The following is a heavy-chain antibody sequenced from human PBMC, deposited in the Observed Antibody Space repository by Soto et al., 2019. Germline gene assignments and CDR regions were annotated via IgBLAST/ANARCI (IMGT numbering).Heavy chain of an antibody. D-gene: IGHD1-7*01. Sequence: QVQLMQSGAEEKKPGASVKVFCKASGYTFTSYAMHWVRQAPGQRLEWMGWINAGNGNTKYSQKFQGRVTITRDTSASTAYMELSSLRSEDTAVYYCARDPWNYVSGWFDPWGQGTLVTVSS. CDR2: INAGNGNT. CDR1: GYTFTSYA. V-gene: IGHV1-3*05. CDR3: ARDPWNYVSGWFDP. J-gene: IGHJ5*02.